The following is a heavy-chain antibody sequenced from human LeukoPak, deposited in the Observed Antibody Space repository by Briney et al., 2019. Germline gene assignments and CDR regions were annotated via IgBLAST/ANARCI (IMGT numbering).Heavy chain of an antibody. Sequence: GGSLRLSCAASGFTFSSYAMGWVRQAPGKGLEWVSVIYSGGSTYYADSVKGRFTISRDNSKNTLYLQMNSLRAEDTAVYYCARDGRYSGGYWGQGTLVTVSS. J-gene: IGHJ4*02. CDR3: ARDGRYSGGY. V-gene: IGHV3-53*01. CDR1: GFTFSSYA. D-gene: IGHD3-10*01. CDR2: IYSGGST.